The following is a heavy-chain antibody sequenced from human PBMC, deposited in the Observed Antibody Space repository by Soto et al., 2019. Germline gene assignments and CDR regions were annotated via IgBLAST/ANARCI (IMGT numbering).Heavy chain of an antibody. CDR3: ARDRVESGYPEYFQH. J-gene: IGHJ1*01. V-gene: IGHV3-53*01. D-gene: IGHD3-22*01. Sequence: EVQLVESGGGLIQPGGSLRLSCAACGVTVSSNYMSWVRQAPGQGLEWVSVIYSGGITYYIDSVKGRLTISRDNSKNTLYLQMTGLRAEDTAVYYCARDRVESGYPEYFQHWGQGTLVTVSS. CDR1: GVTVSSNY. CDR2: IYSGGIT.